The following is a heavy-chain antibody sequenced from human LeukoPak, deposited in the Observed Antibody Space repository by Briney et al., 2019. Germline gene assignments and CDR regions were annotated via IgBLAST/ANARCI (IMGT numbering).Heavy chain of an antibody. D-gene: IGHD3-3*01. CDR2: IYYSGST. V-gene: IGHV4-39*01. J-gene: IGHJ4*02. Sequence: SETLSLTCTVSGGSISSSSYYWGWIRQPPGKGLEWIGSIYYSGSTYYNPSLKSRVTISVDTSKNQFSLKLSSVTAADTAVYYCARHPHQVLRFFGESDYWGQGTLVTVSS. CDR1: GGSISSSSYY. CDR3: ARHPHQVLRFFGESDY.